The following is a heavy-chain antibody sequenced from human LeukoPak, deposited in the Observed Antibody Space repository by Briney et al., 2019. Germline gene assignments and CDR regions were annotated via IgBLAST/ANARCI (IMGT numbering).Heavy chain of an antibody. Sequence: ASVKVSCKASGYTFTSYDINWVRQATGQGLEWMGWMNPNSGKTDYAQKFQGRVTMTRNTSISTAYMELSSLRSEDTAVYYCARGRVVVVAATPPFDYWGQGTLVTVSS. J-gene: IGHJ4*02. V-gene: IGHV1-8*01. CDR1: GYTFTSYD. D-gene: IGHD2-15*01. CDR2: MNPNSGKT. CDR3: ARGRVVVVAATPPFDY.